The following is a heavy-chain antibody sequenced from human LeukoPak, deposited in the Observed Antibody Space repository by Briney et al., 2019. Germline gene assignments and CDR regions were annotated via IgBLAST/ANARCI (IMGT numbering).Heavy chain of an antibody. D-gene: IGHD6-19*01. CDR1: GGTFSSYA. Sequence: GASAKVSCKASGGTFSSYAISWVRQAPGQGLEWMGGIIPIFGTANYARKFQGRVTITTDESTSTAYMELSSLRSEDTAVYYCARGWSSTAMNRAVAGDWDYWGQGTLVTVSS. V-gene: IGHV1-69*05. CDR3: ARGWSSTAMNRAVAGDWDY. J-gene: IGHJ4*02. CDR2: IIPIFGTA.